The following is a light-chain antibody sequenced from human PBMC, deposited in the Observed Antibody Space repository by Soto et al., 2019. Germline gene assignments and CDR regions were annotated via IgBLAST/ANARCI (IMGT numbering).Light chain of an antibody. J-gene: IGLJ2*01. CDR1: SSNIGAGYD. Sequence: SVLTQPPSVSGAPGQRVTISCTGSSSNIGAGYDVHWYQQLPGTAPKLIIYGNSNRPSGVPDRFSGSKSGTSASLAITGLQAEDEADYYCQSYDSSLSGSIFGGGTKLTVL. V-gene: IGLV1-40*01. CDR2: GNS. CDR3: QSYDSSLSGSI.